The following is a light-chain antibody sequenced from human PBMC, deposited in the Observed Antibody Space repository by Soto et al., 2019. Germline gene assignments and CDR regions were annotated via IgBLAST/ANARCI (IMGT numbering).Light chain of an antibody. V-gene: IGKV3-11*01. Sequence: EIVLTQSPDTLSLSTGERATLSCRASQSVSSYLAWYQQKPGQAPRLLIYDASNRATGIPARFSGSGSGTDFTLTISSLEPEDFAVYYCQQRSNWPLTFGGGTKVDIK. CDR2: DAS. CDR1: QSVSSY. CDR3: QQRSNWPLT. J-gene: IGKJ4*01.